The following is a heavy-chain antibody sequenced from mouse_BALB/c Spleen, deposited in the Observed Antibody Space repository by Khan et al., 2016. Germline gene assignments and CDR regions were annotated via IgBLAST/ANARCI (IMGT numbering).Heavy chain of an antibody. Sequence: QVQLQQSGAELVEPGASVKLSCKASGYTFTSYWMHWVKQRPGQGLEWIGEIDPSDSYTSYNQEFKGKVALTVDKSSSTAYMQLSSLTSEDSAVYYCARRRSSYYYAMDYWGQGTSVTVSS. CDR1: GYTFTSYW. V-gene: IGHV1-69*02. J-gene: IGHJ4*01. CDR3: ARRRSSYYYAMDY. CDR2: IDPSDSYT.